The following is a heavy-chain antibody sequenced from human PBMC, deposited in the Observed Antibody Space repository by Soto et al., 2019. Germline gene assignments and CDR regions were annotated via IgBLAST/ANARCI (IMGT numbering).Heavy chain of an antibody. CDR2: ISSSGGNT. CDR3: AKRPTSTGFGDPFDI. D-gene: IGHD3-10*01. V-gene: IGHV3-23*01. Sequence: EVQLLESGGGLVQPGGSLSLSCAASAFTFNNYAMSWVRQAPGKGLEWVSTISSSGGNTYYTDSVKGRFTISRDNSKNTLYLQMNSLRAEDTAIYYCAKRPTSTGFGDPFDIWGQGTMVTVSS. CDR1: AFTFNNYA. J-gene: IGHJ3*02.